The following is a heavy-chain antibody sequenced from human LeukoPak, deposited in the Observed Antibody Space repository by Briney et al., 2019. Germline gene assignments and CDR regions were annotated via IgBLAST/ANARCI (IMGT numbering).Heavy chain of an antibody. CDR1: GGSFSGYH. CDR3: ARDPTTVITLLYYFDF. D-gene: IGHD4-17*01. V-gene: IGHV4-34*01. CDR2: INDRGRT. J-gene: IGHJ4*02. Sequence: SETLSLTCAVHGGSFSGYHWNWIRQSPGKGLEWIGEINDRGRTNYNPSLKSRVTLSVDTSNKQFSLKLSAVTAADTAVYYCARDPTTVITLLYYFDFWGQGTLVTVSS.